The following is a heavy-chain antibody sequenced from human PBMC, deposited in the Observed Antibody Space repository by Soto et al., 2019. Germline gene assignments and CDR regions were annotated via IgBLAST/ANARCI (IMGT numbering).Heavy chain of an antibody. J-gene: IGHJ4*02. CDR2: ISSSSSYT. CDR3: GGWGGGSWRHFDY. Sequence: QVQLVESGGGLVKPGGSLRLSCAASGFTFSDYYMSWIRQAPGKGLEWVSYISSSSSYTNYADSVKGRFTISRDNAKNSLYRQMNSLIAEDTAVYYCGGWGGGSWRHFDYWGQGTLVTVSS. CDR1: GFTFSDYY. V-gene: IGHV3-11*05. D-gene: IGHD6-13*01.